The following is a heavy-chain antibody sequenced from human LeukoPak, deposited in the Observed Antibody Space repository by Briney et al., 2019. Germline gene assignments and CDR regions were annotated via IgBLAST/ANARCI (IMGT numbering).Heavy chain of an antibody. CDR2: ISAYNGNT. CDR1: GYTFTSYG. V-gene: IGHV1-18*01. D-gene: IGHD3-10*01. Sequence: ASVKVSCKASGYTFTSYGISWVRQAPGQGLEWMGWISAYNGNTNYAQKLQGRVTMTTDTSTSTAYMELRSLRSDDTAVYYCAKSPITMVRGANDWFDPWGQGTLVTVSS. J-gene: IGHJ5*02. CDR3: AKSPITMVRGANDWFDP.